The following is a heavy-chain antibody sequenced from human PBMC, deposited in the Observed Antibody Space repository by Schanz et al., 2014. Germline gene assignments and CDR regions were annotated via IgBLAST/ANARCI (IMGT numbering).Heavy chain of an antibody. CDR1: GFTFSRYG. D-gene: IGHD1-26*01. CDR3: VKDLQRELLRDDHYYGMDV. Sequence: ESGGGVVQPGRSLRLSCAASGFTFSRYGMHWVRQVPGKGLEWVAVVCYDGSKKYYADSVKGRFTTSRDNSKNTMYLQMNSLRAEDTAVYYCVKDLQRELLRDDHYYGMDVWGRGTTVTVSS. V-gene: IGHV3-33*06. CDR2: VCYDGSKK. J-gene: IGHJ6*02.